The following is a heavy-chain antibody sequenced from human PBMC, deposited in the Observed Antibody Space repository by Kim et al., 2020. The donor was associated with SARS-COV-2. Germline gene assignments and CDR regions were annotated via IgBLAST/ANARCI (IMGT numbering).Heavy chain of an antibody. Sequence: ASVKISCKTLGHIFTNYDVNWVRQATGQGLEWLGWMNPNSGNTGYAQKFQGRVTMTRDTSTRTAYMELSSLSFDDTAVYYCTLWFGDPYNYFDPWGPGTLVTVSS. D-gene: IGHD3-10*01. J-gene: IGHJ5*02. V-gene: IGHV1-8*01. CDR1: GHIFTNYD. CDR2: MNPNSGNT. CDR3: TLWFGDPYNYFDP.